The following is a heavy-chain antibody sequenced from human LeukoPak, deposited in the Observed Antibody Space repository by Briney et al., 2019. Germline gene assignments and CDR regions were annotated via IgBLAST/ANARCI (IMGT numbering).Heavy chain of an antibody. D-gene: IGHD4-17*01. V-gene: IGHV3-21*01. CDR3: ARVVGDYGAYYFDH. J-gene: IGHJ4*02. Sequence: PGGALRLSCAASRFTFSNYAMVWVRQAPGKGLDWVSFVSSSGSRKYYAVSVKGRFTVSRDNDENSLSLQVNMLGAEDTDVYYCARVVGDYGAYYFDHWGQGTLVTVSS. CDR1: RFTFSNYA. CDR2: VSSSGSRK.